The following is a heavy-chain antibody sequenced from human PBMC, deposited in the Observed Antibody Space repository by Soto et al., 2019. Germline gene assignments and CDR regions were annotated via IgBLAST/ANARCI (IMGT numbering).Heavy chain of an antibody. J-gene: IGHJ4*02. D-gene: IGHD6-6*01. CDR2: ITRDGYNK. CDR3: TKSSGGSSSVGMDY. Sequence: PGGSLRLSCAVSGFIFKNYALNWVRQAPGKGLEWVASITRDGYNKYYADSVKGRFTISRDNSKNTLSLQMTALRVEDSSVYYCTKSSGGSSSVGMDYWGPGTLV. V-gene: IGHV3-30*04. CDR1: GFIFKNYA.